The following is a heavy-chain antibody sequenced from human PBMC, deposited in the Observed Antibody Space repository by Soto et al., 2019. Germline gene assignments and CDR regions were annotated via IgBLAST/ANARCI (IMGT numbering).Heavy chain of an antibody. V-gene: IGHV1-3*01. D-gene: IGHD1-1*01. CDR1: GYSFTTYA. J-gene: IGHJ3*02. CDR2: NDAGNGNT. CDR3: ARQLPGTGGAFAI. Sequence: QVQLVQSGAEVRMPGASVKVSCKASGYSFTTYALHWVRQAPGQRLEWMAWNDAGNGNTKYSQKFQGRVTVTRDTIAGTIYMQQSNLKSEDTAVFYCARQLPGTGGAFAIWGQGTAVTVSS.